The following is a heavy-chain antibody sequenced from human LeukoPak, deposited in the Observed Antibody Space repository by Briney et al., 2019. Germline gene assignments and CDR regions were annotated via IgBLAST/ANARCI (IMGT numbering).Heavy chain of an antibody. V-gene: IGHV3-74*01. CDR2: ITNDGSST. J-gene: IGHJ4*02. Sequence: GGSLRLSCAASGLTFSSHWMHWVRQAPGKGLVWVSRITNDGSSTTYADSEKGRFTISRDNSENIVYLQMNNLRAEDTAVYYCAGRVTGYSSGYVYWGQGTLVTVSS. D-gene: IGHD5-18*01. CDR3: AGRVTGYSSGYVY. CDR1: GLTFSSHW.